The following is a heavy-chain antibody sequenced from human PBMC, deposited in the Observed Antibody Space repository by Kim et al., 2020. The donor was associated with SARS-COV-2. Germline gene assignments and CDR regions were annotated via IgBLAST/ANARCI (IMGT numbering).Heavy chain of an antibody. Sequence: SETLSLTCTAFGDSIFNNNYYWAWIRHSPGKGLEWIGNIYYSGNTFYSPSLESRVTISIDTSRNQFSLTLRSMTAADTAVYDCARQRLEDASYYYDIWGQGTLVPVSS. CDR2: IYYSGNT. D-gene: IGHD6-19*01. J-gene: IGHJ4*02. V-gene: IGHV4-39*01. CDR3: ARQRLEDASYYYDI. CDR1: GDSIFNNNYY.